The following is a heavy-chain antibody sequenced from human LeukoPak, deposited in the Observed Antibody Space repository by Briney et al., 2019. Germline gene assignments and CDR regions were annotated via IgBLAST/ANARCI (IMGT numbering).Heavy chain of an antibody. D-gene: IGHD2-15*01. V-gene: IGHV4-59*01. CDR3: ARNLVVGATNYYYYGTDV. Sequence: PSETLSLTCTVSGGSTSSYYWSWIRQPPGKGPEWIGYIYYSGSTNYNPSLKSRVTISVDTSKNQFSLTLSSVTAADTAVYYCARNLVVGATNYYYYGTDVWGQGTTVTVSS. CDR1: GGSTSSYY. CDR2: IYYSGST. J-gene: IGHJ6*02.